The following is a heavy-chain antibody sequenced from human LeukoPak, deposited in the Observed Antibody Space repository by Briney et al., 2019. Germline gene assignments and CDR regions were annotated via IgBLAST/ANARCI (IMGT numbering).Heavy chain of an antibody. V-gene: IGHV3-74*01. D-gene: IGHD6-19*01. CDR3: ARGSGAYGDFDY. CDR2: INEDGSTT. CDR1: GFTFSSNW. J-gene: IGHJ4*02. Sequence: PGGSLRLSCAASGFTFSSNWMHWVRQAPGKGLVWVSRINEDGSTTNYADSVKGRFTISRDNAKNTLYLQMNSLRAEDTAVYYCARGSGAYGDFDYWGQGTLVTVSS.